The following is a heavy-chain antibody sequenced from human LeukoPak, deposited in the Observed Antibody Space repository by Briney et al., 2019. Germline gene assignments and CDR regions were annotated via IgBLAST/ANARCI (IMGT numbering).Heavy chain of an antibody. CDR1: GYTFTAYY. CDR2: INPNSGAT. D-gene: IGHD3-10*01. CDR3: AKRHYGSGSYSSSRFDC. V-gene: IGHV1-2*02. Sequence: ASVKVSCKASGYTFTAYYIHWVRQAPGQGLEWMGWINPNSGATNYAQKFQGRVTMTRDTPIGTAYMELSGLRSDDTAVYFCAKRHYGSGSYSSSRFDCWGQGSLVTVSS. J-gene: IGHJ4*02.